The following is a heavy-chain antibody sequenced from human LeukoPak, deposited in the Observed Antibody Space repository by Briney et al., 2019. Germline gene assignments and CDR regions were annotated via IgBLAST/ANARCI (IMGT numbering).Heavy chain of an antibody. D-gene: IGHD3-10*01. Sequence: PSETLSLTFTVSRGSIRRSYWSGIRQSPEKGLEWIGSFYYGEITKYNPSLKSRVSISVDTSKTQVSLKLNSINAADTAVYYCASGSGSYYFVYWGQGVLVTVSS. V-gene: IGHV4-59*01. J-gene: IGHJ4*02. CDR2: FYYGEIT. CDR3: ASGSGSYYFVY. CDR1: RGSIRRSY.